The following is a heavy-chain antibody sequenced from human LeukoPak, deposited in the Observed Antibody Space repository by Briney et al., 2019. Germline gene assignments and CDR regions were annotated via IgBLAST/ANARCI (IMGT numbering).Heavy chain of an antibody. V-gene: IGHV3-73*01. J-gene: IGHJ4*02. D-gene: IGHD3-16*02. CDR1: GFTFSGSA. CDR2: IRSKANSYAT. CDR3: TRPDGYYDYVWGSYRYNDY. Sequence: GGSLRLSCAASGFTFSGSAMHWVRQASGKGLEWVGRIRSKANSYATAYAASVKGRFTISRDDSKNTAYLQMNSLKTEDTAVYYCTRPDGYYDYVWGSYRYNDYWGQGTLVTVSS.